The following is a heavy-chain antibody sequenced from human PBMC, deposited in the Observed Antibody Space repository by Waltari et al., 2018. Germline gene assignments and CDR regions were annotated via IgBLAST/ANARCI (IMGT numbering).Heavy chain of an antibody. CDR1: GFTFSSYG. D-gene: IGHD2-21*01. Sequence: QVQLVESGGGVVQPGGSLRLSCAASGFTFSSYGMHWVRQAPGKGLEWVAFIRYDGSNKYYADSVKGRFTISRDNSKNTLYLQMNSLRAEDTAVYYCAKEAYCGGDCYPDYWGQGTLVTVSS. J-gene: IGHJ4*02. V-gene: IGHV3-30*02. CDR2: IRYDGSNK. CDR3: AKEAYCGGDCYPDY.